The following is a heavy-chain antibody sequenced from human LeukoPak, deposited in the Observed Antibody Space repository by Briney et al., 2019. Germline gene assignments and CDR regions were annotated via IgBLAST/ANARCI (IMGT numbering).Heavy chain of an antibody. J-gene: IGHJ6*03. D-gene: IGHD4/OR15-4a*01. CDR3: ARLTDYYYYMDV. CDR2: VYYSGST. Sequence: SETLSLTCTVSGGSISSYYWSWTRQPPGKGLEWIGYVYYSGSTNYNPSLKSRVTISVDTSKNQFSLKLSSVTAADTAVYYYARLTDYYYYMDVWGKGTTVTVSS. CDR1: GGSISSYY. V-gene: IGHV4-59*01.